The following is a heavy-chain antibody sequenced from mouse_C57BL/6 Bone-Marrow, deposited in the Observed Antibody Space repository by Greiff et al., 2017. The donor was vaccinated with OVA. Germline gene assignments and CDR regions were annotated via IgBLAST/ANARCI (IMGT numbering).Heavy chain of an antibody. CDR3: ARRYYGFYYAMDY. J-gene: IGHJ4*01. V-gene: IGHV2-9-1*01. D-gene: IGHD1-1*01. CDR2: IWTGGGT. Sequence: VKLMESGPGLVAPSQSLSITCTVSGFSLTSYAISWVRQPPGKGLEWLGVIWTGGGTNYNSALKSRLSISKDNSKSQVFLKMNSLQTDDTARYYCARRYYGFYYAMDYWGQGTSVTVSS. CDR1: GFSLTSYA.